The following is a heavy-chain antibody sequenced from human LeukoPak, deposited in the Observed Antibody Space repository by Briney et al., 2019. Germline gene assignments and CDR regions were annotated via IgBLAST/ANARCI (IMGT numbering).Heavy chain of an antibody. V-gene: IGHV1-8*01. Sequence: ASVKVSCKASGYTFTSYDFNWVRQATGQRPEWMGWMSPNSGDTGYAQKFQDRVTMTRNTSISTAYMELSSLSSDDTAVYYCARGPPNWGYDYWGPGTLVTVSS. D-gene: IGHD7-27*01. CDR3: ARGPPNWGYDY. J-gene: IGHJ4*02. CDR1: GYTFTSYD. CDR2: MSPNSGDT.